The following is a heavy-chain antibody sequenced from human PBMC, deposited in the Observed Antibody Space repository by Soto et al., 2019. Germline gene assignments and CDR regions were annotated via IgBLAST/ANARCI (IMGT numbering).Heavy chain of an antibody. CDR2: IWYDGSNI. V-gene: IGHV3-33*01. D-gene: IGHD5-18*01. CDR3: RRGYNYADH. Sequence: QVQLVESGGGVVQPGTSLRLSCAASGFTFNTYGMHWVRQAPGKGLEWVAVIWYDGSNINYSDSVKGRFTISRDNSKNMVFLHMNSLRVEDTGVYYCRRGYNYADHWGQGALVTVSS. CDR1: GFTFNTYG. J-gene: IGHJ4*02.